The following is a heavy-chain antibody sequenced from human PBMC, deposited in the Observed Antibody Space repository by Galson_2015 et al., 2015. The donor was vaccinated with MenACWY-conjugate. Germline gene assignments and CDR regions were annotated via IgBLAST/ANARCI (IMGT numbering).Heavy chain of an antibody. J-gene: IGHJ4*02. D-gene: IGHD2-21*02. CDR1: GFIFSSHW. Sequence: SLRLSCAGSGFIFSSHWMHWVRQLPGEGLIWVSRMNGDGSIIDYADSVKGRFTTSRDNAKNMVFLQMDRLRAEDTAVYYCVRALNGDADYWGQGTLFTVSS. V-gene: IGHV3-74*01. CDR2: MNGDGSII. CDR3: VRALNGDADY.